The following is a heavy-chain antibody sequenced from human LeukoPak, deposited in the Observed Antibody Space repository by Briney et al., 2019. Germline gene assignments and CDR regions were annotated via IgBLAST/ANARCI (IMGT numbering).Heavy chain of an antibody. Sequence: SETLSLTCAVYGGSFSGYSWNWIRQPPGKGLEWIGYIYYSGSTNYNPSLKSRVTISVDTSKNQFSLKLSSVTAADTAVYYCARLFGGGTTGAFDIWGQGTMVTVSS. J-gene: IGHJ3*02. CDR3: ARLFGGGTTGAFDI. CDR1: GGSFSGYS. D-gene: IGHD3-16*01. CDR2: IYYSGST. V-gene: IGHV4-59*08.